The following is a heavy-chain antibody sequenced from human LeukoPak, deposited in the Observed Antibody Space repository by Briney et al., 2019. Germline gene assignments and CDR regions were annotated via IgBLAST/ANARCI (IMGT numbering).Heavy chain of an antibody. CDR3: TTENWYVFEN. Sequence: GGSLRLSCAASGFPFSSYWMAWVRQAPGKGLEWVATITLDGSDSYYVDSVKGRFTVSRDNAKNSLYSQMNSLRAEDTAVFYCTTENWYVFENWGQGSLVTVSS. CDR2: ITLDGSDS. D-gene: IGHD1-1*01. CDR1: GFPFSSYW. J-gene: IGHJ4*02. V-gene: IGHV3-7*04.